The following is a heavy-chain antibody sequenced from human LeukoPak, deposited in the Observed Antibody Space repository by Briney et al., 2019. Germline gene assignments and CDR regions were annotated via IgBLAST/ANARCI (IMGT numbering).Heavy chain of an antibody. J-gene: IGHJ6*03. Sequence: GGSLRLSCAASGFTFSSFAMYWVRQAPGKGLEWVAVLSYDGNYEYYADSVKGRFTVSRDDSKNTLFLEMTSLRPDDTAVYYCARDPHRQLSYYYYMDIWAKGPRSPSP. CDR1: GFTFSSFA. CDR2: LSYDGNYE. V-gene: IGHV3-30-3*01. CDR3: ARDPHRQLSYYYYMDI. D-gene: IGHD6-13*01.